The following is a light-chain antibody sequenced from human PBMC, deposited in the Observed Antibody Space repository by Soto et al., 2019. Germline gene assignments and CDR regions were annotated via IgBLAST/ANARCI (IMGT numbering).Light chain of an antibody. Sequence: IVLTQSLGTLSLSPVERDTLSCRASQSVSHNYLAWYQQNPGQAPRPLIYGASNRATGIQDRFSGSGSGTDFTLTISRLEPEDFAVYYCQQYGSSGTFGQGTKVDIK. V-gene: IGKV3-20*01. CDR2: GAS. CDR1: QSVSHNY. CDR3: QQYGSSGT. J-gene: IGKJ1*01.